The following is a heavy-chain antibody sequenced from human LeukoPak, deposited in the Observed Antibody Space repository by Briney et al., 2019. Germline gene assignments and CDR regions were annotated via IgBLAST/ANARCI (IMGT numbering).Heavy chain of an antibody. CDR1: GGSISSSSYY. D-gene: IGHD2-21*01. Sequence: SETLSLTCTASGGSISSSSYYWGWIRQPPGKGLEWIGSIYYSGSTYYNPSLKSRVTISVDTSKNQFSLKLSSVTAADTAVYYCARSSHDPYCGGDCYSRWFDPWGQGTLVTVSS. CDR3: ARSSHDPYCGGDCYSRWFDP. CDR2: IYYSGST. J-gene: IGHJ5*02. V-gene: IGHV4-39*01.